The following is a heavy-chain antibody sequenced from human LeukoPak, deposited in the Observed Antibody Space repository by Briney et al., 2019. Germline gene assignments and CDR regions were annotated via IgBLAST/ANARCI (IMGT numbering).Heavy chain of an antibody. CDR3: ARGHPITMIVVVDFDY. Sequence: ASVKVSCKASGYTFTSYYMHWVRQAPGQGLEWMGIISPSGGSTSYAQKFQGRVTMTRDTSTSTVYMELSSLRSEDTAVYYCARGHPITMIVVVDFDYWGQGTLVTVSS. D-gene: IGHD3-22*01. V-gene: IGHV1-46*01. J-gene: IGHJ4*02. CDR1: GYTFTSYY. CDR2: ISPSGGST.